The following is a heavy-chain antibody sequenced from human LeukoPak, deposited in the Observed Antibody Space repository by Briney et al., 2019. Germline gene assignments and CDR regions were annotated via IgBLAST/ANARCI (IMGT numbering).Heavy chain of an antibody. V-gene: IGHV3-30*18. CDR3: ANGCSSTSCYASGRGAFGI. CDR1: GFTLSSYG. CDR2: ISYDGSNK. Sequence: PGRSLRLSCAASGFTLSSYGMHWVRQAPGKGLEWVAVISYDGSNKYYADSVKGRFTISRDNSKNTLCLQMNSLRAEDTAVYYCANGCSSTSCYASGRGAFGIWGQGTMVTVSS. D-gene: IGHD2-2*01. J-gene: IGHJ3*02.